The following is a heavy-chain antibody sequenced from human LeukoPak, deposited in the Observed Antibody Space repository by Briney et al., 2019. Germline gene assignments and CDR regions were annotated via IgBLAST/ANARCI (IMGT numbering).Heavy chain of an antibody. J-gene: IGHJ3*02. CDR3: ARVGSGSYHGGAFDI. CDR2: ISYDGSNK. V-gene: IGHV3-30*01. CDR1: GFTFSSYA. Sequence: PGRSLRLSCAASGFTFSSYAMHWVRQAPGKGLEWVAVISYDGSNKYYADSVKGRFTISRDNSKNTLYLQMNSLRAEDTAVYYCARVGSGSYHGGAFDIWGQGTMVTVSS. D-gene: IGHD1-26*01.